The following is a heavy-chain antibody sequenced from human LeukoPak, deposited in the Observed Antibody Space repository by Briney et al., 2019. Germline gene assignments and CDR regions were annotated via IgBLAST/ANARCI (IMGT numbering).Heavy chain of an antibody. CDR2: IIPILGIA. CDR3: ARDLDAVGATSDY. CDR1: GGTFSSYA. D-gene: IGHD1-26*01. V-gene: IGHV1-69*04. J-gene: IGHJ4*02. Sequence: SVKVSCKASGGTFSSYAISWVRQAPRQGLEWMGRIIPILGIANYAQKFQGRVTITADKSTSTAYMELSSLRSEDTAVYYCARDLDAVGATSDYWGQGTLVTVSS.